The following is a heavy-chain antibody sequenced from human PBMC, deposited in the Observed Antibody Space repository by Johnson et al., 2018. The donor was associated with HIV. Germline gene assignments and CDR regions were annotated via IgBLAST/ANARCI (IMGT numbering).Heavy chain of an antibody. D-gene: IGHD3-22*01. CDR3: ARDVKYYDSSGYYSNAFDI. CDR2: INWNGGNT. J-gene: IGHJ3*02. CDR1: GFTFDDFA. V-gene: IGHV3-20*04. Sequence: QLVESGGSVVRPGGSLRLSCVASGFTFDDFALTWVRQAPGKGLEWVSGINWNGGNTGYADSVQGRFTISRDNAKKSLYLQMNSLTVEDTAFYYCARDVKYYDSSGYYSNAFDIWGQGTLVTVSS.